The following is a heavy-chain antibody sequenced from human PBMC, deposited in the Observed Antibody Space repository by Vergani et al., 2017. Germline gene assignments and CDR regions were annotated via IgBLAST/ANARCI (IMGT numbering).Heavy chain of an antibody. CDR1: GYTFTSYY. D-gene: IGHD3-10*01. CDR2: INPSGGST. CDR3: ARYYYGSGSYYNGMDV. J-gene: IGHJ6*02. Sequence: QVQLVQSGAEVKKPGASVKVSCKASGYTFTSYYMHWVRQAPGQGLEWMGIINPSGGSTSYAQKFQGRVTMTRDTSTSTVYMELSSLRSEDTAVYYCARYYYGSGSYYNGMDVWGQGTTVTVSS. V-gene: IGHV1-46*01.